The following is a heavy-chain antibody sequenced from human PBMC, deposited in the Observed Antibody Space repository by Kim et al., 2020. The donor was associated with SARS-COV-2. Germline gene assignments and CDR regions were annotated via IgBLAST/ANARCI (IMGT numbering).Heavy chain of an antibody. V-gene: IGHV4-59*01. CDR2: IYYSGNT. CDR1: GGSISSYY. Sequence: SETLSLTCTVSGGSISSYYWSWIRQPPGKGLEWIGYIYYSGNTNYNPSLKSRVTISVDTSKNQFSLKLSSVTAADTAVYYCARTYYDFWSGYYYYYYYM. J-gene: IGHJ6*03. CDR3: ARTYYDFWSGYYYYYYYM. D-gene: IGHD3-3*01.